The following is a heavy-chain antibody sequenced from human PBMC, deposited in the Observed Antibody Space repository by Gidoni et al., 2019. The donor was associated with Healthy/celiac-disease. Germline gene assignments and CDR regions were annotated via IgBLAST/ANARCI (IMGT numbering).Heavy chain of an antibody. CDR1: GGSISSRSYS. CDR2: IYYSGST. V-gene: IGHV4-39*01. J-gene: IGHJ4*02. D-gene: IGHD4-17*01. Sequence: QLQLQESGPGLVKPSETLSPTCTVSGGSISSRSYSWGWIRQPPGKGLEWIGSIYYSGSTYYNPSLKSRVTISVDTSKNHFSLKLSSVTAADTAVYYGARRGGEGVYGGIDTWVDYWGQGTLVTVSS. CDR3: ARRGGEGVYGGIDTWVDY.